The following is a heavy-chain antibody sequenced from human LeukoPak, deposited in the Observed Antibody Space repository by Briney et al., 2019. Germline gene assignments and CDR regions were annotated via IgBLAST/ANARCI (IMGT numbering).Heavy chain of an antibody. J-gene: IGHJ5*02. CDR3: ARADCSSSTCYLRRSWFDP. D-gene: IGHD2-2*01. V-gene: IGHV3-21*01. CDR2: ISTSSRYI. CDR1: GFTFRDYY. Sequence: GGSLRLSCAASGFTFRDYYMDWVRQAPGKGLEWVSSISTSSRYIYYKDSVRGRFTISRDDAKNSLYLEMNSLRAEDTAVYYCARADCSSSTCYLRRSWFDPWGQGTLVTVSS.